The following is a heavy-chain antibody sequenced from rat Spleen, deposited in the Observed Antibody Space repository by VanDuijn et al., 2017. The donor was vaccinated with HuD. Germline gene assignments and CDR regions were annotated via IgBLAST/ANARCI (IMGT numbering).Heavy chain of an antibody. D-gene: IGHD1-1*01. V-gene: IGHV5-25*01. CDR2: INTDGGST. Sequence: EVQLVESDGGLVQPGRSLKLSCAASGFTFSDYYMAWVRQAPTKGLEWVSSINTDGGSTYYLDSVKGRFTISRDNAKSTLYLQMDSLRSEDTATYYCARHEDYSGLDYWGQGVMVTVSS. CDR1: GFTFSDYY. CDR3: ARHEDYSGLDY. J-gene: IGHJ2*01.